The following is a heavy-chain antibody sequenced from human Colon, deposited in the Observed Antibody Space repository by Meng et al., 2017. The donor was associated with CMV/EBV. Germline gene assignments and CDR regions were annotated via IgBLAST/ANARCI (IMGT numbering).Heavy chain of an antibody. CDR1: GFTFSTYE. CDR2: ISSSGNTI. CDR3: ARDIGTTRYYYYYGMDV. V-gene: IGHV3-48*03. D-gene: IGHD2-2*01. Sequence: GGSLRLSCAASGFTFSTYEMNWVRQAPGKGLEWVSYISSSGNTIYHADSVKGRFTISRDNAKNSLYLQMNSLRAEDTAVYYCARDIGTTRYYYYYGMDVWGQGTTVTVSS. J-gene: IGHJ6*02.